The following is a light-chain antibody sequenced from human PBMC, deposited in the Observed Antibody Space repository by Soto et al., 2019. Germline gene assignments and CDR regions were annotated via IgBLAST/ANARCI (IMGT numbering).Light chain of an antibody. J-gene: IGLJ2*01. CDR3: SSYADSKMVV. CDR1: SSDAGGYNY. V-gene: IGLV2-8*01. CDR2: EVN. Sequence: QSVLTQPPSASGSPGHSVTISCTGTSSDAGGYNYVSWYQQHPGKAPRLMIYEVNQRPSGVPDRFSGSKSGNTASLTVSGLQAEDEADYYCSSYADSKMVVFGGGTKLTVL.